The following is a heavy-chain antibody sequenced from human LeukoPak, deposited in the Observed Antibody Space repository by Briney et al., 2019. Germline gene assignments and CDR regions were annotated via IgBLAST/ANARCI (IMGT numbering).Heavy chain of an antibody. CDR1: GGSINNYY. CDR2: IYYSGST. D-gene: IGHD3-3*01. CDR3: ARSDFWAPGWFDP. Sequence: PSETLSLTCTVSGGSINNYYWSWIRQPPGKGLEWIGYIYYSGSTNYNPSLKSRVTISVDTSKNQFSLKLSSVTAADTAVYYCARSDFWAPGWFDPWGQGTLVTVSS. J-gene: IGHJ5*02. V-gene: IGHV4-59*08.